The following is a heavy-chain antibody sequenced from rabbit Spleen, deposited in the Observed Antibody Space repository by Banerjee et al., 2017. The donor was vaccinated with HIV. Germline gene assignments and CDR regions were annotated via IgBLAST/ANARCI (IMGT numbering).Heavy chain of an antibody. CDR1: GFSFSNSYY. V-gene: IGHV1S45*01. CDR3: ARHAGYVGYGYSTLDL. J-gene: IGHJ3*01. Sequence: QEQLVESGGGLVQPEGSLTLTCTASGFSFSNSYYMCWVRQAPGKGLEWIACINAATAKPVYATWAKGRFTISRTSSTTVTLQMTSLTAADTATYFCARHAGYVGYGYSTLDLWGQGTLVTVS. CDR2: INAATAKP. D-gene: IGHD6-1*01.